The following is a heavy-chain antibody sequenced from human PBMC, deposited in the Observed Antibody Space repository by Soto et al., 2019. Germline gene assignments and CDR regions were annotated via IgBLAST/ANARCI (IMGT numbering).Heavy chain of an antibody. CDR1: GFTFSSYS. CDR2: ISSSSSYI. Sequence: XVSLELSCAASGFTFSSYSMNWVRQAPGKGLEWVSSISSSSSYIYYADSVKGRFTISRDNAKNSLYLQMNSLRAEDTAVYYCARDPGGNVPAAIYWFDPWGQGTLVTVSS. D-gene: IGHD2-2*02. V-gene: IGHV3-21*01. J-gene: IGHJ5*02. CDR3: ARDPGGNVPAAIYWFDP.